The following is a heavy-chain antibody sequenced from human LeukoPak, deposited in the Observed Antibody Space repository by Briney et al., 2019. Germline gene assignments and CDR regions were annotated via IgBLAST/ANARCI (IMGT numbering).Heavy chain of an antibody. CDR1: GFTFSGSA. Sequence: GGSLRLSCAASGFTFSGSAMHWVRQASGKGLEWVGRIRSKANSYATAYAASVKGRFTISRDDSKKTAYLQMNSLKTEDTAVYYCTSLYGDYLNDAFDIWGQGTMVTVSS. D-gene: IGHD4-17*01. J-gene: IGHJ3*02. V-gene: IGHV3-73*01. CDR3: TSLYGDYLNDAFDI. CDR2: IRSKANSYAT.